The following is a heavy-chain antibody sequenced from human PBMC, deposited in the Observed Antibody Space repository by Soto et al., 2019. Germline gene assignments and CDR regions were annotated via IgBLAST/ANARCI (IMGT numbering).Heavy chain of an antibody. D-gene: IGHD3-3*01. V-gene: IGHV1-2*02. CDR3: ARFPLPITAFDY. J-gene: IGHJ4*02. CDR1: GYTFTGYY. CDR2: INPNSGGT. Sequence: ASVKVSCKASGYTFTGYYMHWVRQAPGQGLEWMGWINPNSGGTNYAQKFQGRVTMTRDTSISTAYMELSRLRSDDTAVYYCARFPLPITAFDYWGQGTLVTVSS.